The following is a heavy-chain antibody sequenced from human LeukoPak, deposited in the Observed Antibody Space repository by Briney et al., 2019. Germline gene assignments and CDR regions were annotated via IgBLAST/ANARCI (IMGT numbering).Heavy chain of an antibody. CDR1: GGTFSSYA. CDR3: AGTYYDFWSGSGAMDV. V-gene: IGHV1-69*05. Sequence: GASVKVSCKASGGTFSSYAISWVRQAPGHGLEWMGGIIPIFGTANYAQKFQGRVTITTDESTSTAYMELSSLRSEDTAVYYCAGTYYDFWSGSGAMDVWGKGTTVTVSS. CDR2: IIPIFGTA. J-gene: IGHJ6*03. D-gene: IGHD3-3*01.